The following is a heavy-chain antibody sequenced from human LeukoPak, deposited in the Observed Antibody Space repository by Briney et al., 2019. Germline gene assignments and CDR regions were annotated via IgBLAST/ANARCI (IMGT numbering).Heavy chain of an antibody. CDR1: GYSFTSYW. D-gene: IGHD3-3*01. CDR2: IYPGDSDT. CDR3: ARRRYDFWSGYTYYFDY. Sequence: GESLKISCKGSGYSFTSYWIGWVRQMPGKGLEWMGIIYPGDSDTRYSPSFQGQVTISADKSISTAYLQWSSLKASGTAMYYCARRRYDFWSGYTYYFDYWGQGTLVTVSS. J-gene: IGHJ4*02. V-gene: IGHV5-51*01.